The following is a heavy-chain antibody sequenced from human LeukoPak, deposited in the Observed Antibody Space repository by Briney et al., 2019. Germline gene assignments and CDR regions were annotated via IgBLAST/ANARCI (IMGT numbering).Heavy chain of an antibody. CDR2: INSDGSST. J-gene: IGHJ4*02. Sequence: PGGSLRLSCAASGFTFSSYWMHWVRHAPGKGLVWVSRINSDGSSTSYADSVKGRFTISRDNAKNTLYLQMNSLRAEDTAVYYCARLPHPYYDISAGVDYWGQGTLVTVSS. CDR1: GFTFSSYW. D-gene: IGHD3-9*01. V-gene: IGHV3-74*01. CDR3: ARLPHPYYDISAGVDY.